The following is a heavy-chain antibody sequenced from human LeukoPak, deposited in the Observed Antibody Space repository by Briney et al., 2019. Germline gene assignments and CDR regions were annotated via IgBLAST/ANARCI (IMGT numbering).Heavy chain of an antibody. D-gene: IGHD3-3*01. J-gene: IGHJ6*02. CDR1: GGTFSSYA. V-gene: IGHV1-69*04. CDR2: IIPILGIA. CDR3: ARDKLKGVVTPYGMDV. Sequence: ASVKVSCKASGGTFSSYAISWVRQAPGQGLEWMGRIIPILGIANYAQKLQGRVTMTTDTSTSTAYMELRSLRSDDTAVYYCARDKLKGVVTPYGMDVWGQGTTVTVSS.